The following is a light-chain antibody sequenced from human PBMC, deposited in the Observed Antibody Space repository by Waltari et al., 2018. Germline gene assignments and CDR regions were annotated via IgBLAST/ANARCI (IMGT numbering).Light chain of an antibody. CDR1: QSVSSSY. CDR3: QQYGSSPWT. V-gene: IGKV3-20*01. CDR2: GAS. J-gene: IGKJ1*01. Sequence: EIVLTQSPGTLSLSPGERATLSCRASQSVSSSYLAWYQQKPSKAPRLINYGASSRATGLPDRFSGSGSGTDFTLTISRLEPEDFAVYYCQQYGSSPWTFGQGTKVEIK.